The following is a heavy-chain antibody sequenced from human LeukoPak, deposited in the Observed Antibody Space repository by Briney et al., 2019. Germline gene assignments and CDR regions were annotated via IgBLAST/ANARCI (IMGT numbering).Heavy chain of an antibody. CDR2: ISYDGDK. D-gene: IGHD5-18*01. V-gene: IGHV3-30*18. Sequence: GRSLTLSCTVCGFSFSSYGMQWVRQAPGKGLEWVAVISYDGDKYYADSVKGRFTISRDNSTNTMYLQMNSLRAEDTAVYYCAKVLGYNDHCGQGTLVSVSS. CDR3: AKVLGYNDH. J-gene: IGHJ4*02. CDR1: GFSFSSYG.